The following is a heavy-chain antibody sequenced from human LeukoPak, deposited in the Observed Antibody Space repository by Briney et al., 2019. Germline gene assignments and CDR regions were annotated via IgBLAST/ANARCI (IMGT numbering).Heavy chain of an antibody. CDR1: GFTFSSHA. V-gene: IGHV3-23*01. D-gene: IGHD2-2*01. Sequence: GGSLRLSCAASGFTFSSHAMSWVRQAPGKGLEWVSAISGSGASTYYADSVKGRFTISRDNSKNTLYLQMNSLRAEDTAVYYCAKDSHCSSTSCYATNWFDPWGQGTLVTVSS. CDR2: ISGSGAST. CDR3: AKDSHCSSTSCYATNWFDP. J-gene: IGHJ5*02.